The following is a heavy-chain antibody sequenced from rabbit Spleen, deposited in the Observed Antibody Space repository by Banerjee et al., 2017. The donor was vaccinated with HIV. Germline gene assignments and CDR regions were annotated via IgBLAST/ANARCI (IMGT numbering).Heavy chain of an antibody. V-gene: IGHV1S45*01. CDR3: ARDVVGYAGTSFSTYGMDL. CDR1: GFSFSDRDV. J-gene: IGHJ6*01. D-gene: IGHD8-1*01. Sequence: QEQLVESGGGLVKPEGSLTLTCKASGFSFSDRDVMCWVRQAPGKGLEWIACIYGGSSVSTYYASWAKGRFTISKTSSTTVTLQMTSLTGADTATYFCARDVVGYAGTSFSTYGMDLWGPGTLVTVS. CDR2: IYGGSSVST.